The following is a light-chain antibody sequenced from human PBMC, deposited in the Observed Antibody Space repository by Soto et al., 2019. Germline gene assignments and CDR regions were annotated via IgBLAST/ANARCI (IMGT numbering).Light chain of an antibody. V-gene: IGKV3-20*01. J-gene: IGKJ1*01. Sequence: EIVLTQSPGTLSLSPGERATLSCRASQSVTSSFLAWYQQKPGQAPRLLIYGASSRATRIPDRFSGSGSGTDLTLTISRLEPEDFAVYYCQQYGSSPPWTFGQGTKVQIK. CDR1: QSVTSSF. CDR2: GAS. CDR3: QQYGSSPPWT.